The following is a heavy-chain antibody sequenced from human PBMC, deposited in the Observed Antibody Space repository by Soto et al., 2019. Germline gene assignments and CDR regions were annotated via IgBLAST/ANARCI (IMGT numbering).Heavy chain of an antibody. Sequence: PGGSLRLSCAAPGFTFSSYAMSWVRQAPGKGLEWVSAISGSGGSTYYADSVKGRFTISRDNSKNTLYLQMNSLRAEDTAVYYCAKNLDPYSSGWLDYWGQGTLVTVSS. CDR2: ISGSGGST. D-gene: IGHD6-19*01. CDR3: AKNLDPYSSGWLDY. V-gene: IGHV3-23*01. J-gene: IGHJ4*02. CDR1: GFTFSSYA.